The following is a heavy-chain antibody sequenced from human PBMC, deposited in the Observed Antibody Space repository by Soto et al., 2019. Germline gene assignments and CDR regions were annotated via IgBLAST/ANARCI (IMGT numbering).Heavy chain of an antibody. CDR3: ARSDNQILSPGYDFWSGYYTGYYYMDV. CDR1: GFTFSSYW. V-gene: IGHV3-7*01. CDR2: IKQDGSEK. J-gene: IGHJ6*03. D-gene: IGHD3-3*01. Sequence: GGSLRLSCAASGFTFSSYWMSWVRQAPGKGLEWVANIKQDGSEKYYVDSVKGRFTISRDNAKNSLYLQMNSLRAEDTAVYYCARSDNQILSPGYDFWSGYYTGYYYMDVWGKGTTVTVSS.